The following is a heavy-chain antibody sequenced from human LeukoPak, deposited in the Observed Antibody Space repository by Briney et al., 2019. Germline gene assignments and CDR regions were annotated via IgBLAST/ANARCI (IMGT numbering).Heavy chain of an antibody. J-gene: IGHJ4*02. V-gene: IGHV3-30*02. CDR2: IRYDGSNK. D-gene: IGHD2-2*01. CDR3: AKDQVPRVIVVVPAALDY. Sequence: GGSLRLSCAASGFTFSSYGMHWVRQAPGKGLDWVAFIRYDGSNKYYADSVKGRITISRDNSKNTLYLQMNSLRAEDTAVYYCAKDQVPRVIVVVPAALDYWGQGTLVTVSS. CDR1: GFTFSSYG.